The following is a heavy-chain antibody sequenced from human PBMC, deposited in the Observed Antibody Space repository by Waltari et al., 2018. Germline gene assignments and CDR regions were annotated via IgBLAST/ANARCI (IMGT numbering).Heavy chain of an antibody. CDR1: GGTFSSYA. D-gene: IGHD3-3*01. V-gene: IGHV1-69*05. CDR3: ATQSITIFGVVIPSYYMDV. J-gene: IGHJ6*03. CDR2: IIPIFGTA. Sequence: QVQLVQSGAEVKKPGSSVKVSCKASGGTFSSYAISWVRQAPGQGLEWMGGIIPIFGTANYAQKFQGRVTITTDESTSTAYMELSSLRSEDTAVYYCATQSITIFGVVIPSYYMDVWGKGTTVTVSS.